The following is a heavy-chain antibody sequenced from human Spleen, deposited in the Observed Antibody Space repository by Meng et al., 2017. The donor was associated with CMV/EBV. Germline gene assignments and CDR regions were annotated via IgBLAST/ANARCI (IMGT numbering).Heavy chain of an antibody. CDR1: GFTFSSYS. Sequence: GGSLRLSCAASGFTFSSYSMKWVRQAPRKGLEWVSSISSSRNSDNIDYADSVRGRFTISRDNAKNSLYLQMNSLRAGDTALYYCAKDMESDIVVVTSAHYGMDVWGQGTTVTVSS. CDR2: ISSSRNSDNI. J-gene: IGHJ6*02. D-gene: IGHD2-2*01. CDR3: AKDMESDIVVVTSAHYGMDV. V-gene: IGHV3-21*04.